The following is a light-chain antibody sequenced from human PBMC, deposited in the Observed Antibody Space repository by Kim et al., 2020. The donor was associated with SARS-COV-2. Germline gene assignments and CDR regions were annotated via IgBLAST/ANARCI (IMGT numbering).Light chain of an antibody. J-gene: IGKJ2*01. CDR2: AAS. Sequence: DIQMTQSPSSLSASVGDRVTITCRASQGINSYLNWYQQKPGTAPKLLIYAASSLQSGVPSRFSGSGSGTDFTLTINSLQPEDFATYYCQQSYNTRYTFCQGTNLE. CDR3: QQSYNTRYT. V-gene: IGKV1-39*01. CDR1: QGINSY.